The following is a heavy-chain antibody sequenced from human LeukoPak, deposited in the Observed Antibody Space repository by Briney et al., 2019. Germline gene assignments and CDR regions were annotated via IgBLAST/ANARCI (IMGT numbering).Heavy chain of an antibody. V-gene: IGHV5-51*01. CDR1: GYSFPNYW. D-gene: IGHD2-2*02. CDR2: IYPGDSHT. CDR3: ARGPYAYTSSATLGSYNWFDP. Sequence: GESLKISCKGSGYSFPNYWIGWVRQMPGKGLEWMGIIYPGDSHTRYSPSFQDQVTIPVDKSISTAYLQWSSLKASDTAMYYCARGPYAYTSSATLGSYNWFDPWGQGSLVTVSS. J-gene: IGHJ5*02.